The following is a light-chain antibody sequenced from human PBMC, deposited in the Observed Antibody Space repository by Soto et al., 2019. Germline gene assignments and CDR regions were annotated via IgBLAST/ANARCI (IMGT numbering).Light chain of an antibody. CDR1: QSISAW. J-gene: IGKJ1*01. Sequence: DIQMTQSPSTLSASVGDRVTITCRASQSISAWLAWFQQKPGKAPKLLIYQSSILEGGVPSRFSGSGSGTEFTLTISSLQPDDFAFYYCQQYNSYPPTFGQGTKVEFK. CDR2: QSS. CDR3: QQYNSYPPT. V-gene: IGKV1-5*03.